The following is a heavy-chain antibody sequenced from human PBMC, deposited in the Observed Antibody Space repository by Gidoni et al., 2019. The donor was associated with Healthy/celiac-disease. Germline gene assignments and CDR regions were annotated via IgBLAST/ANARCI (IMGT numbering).Heavy chain of an antibody. V-gene: IGHV1-46*01. J-gene: IGHJ3*02. D-gene: IGHD5-12*01. CDR3: ATFVEMATIGAFDI. CDR2: VNPSGGST. Sequence: QVQLGQSGDAVKKPGAAVKVSCKASGYTVTSYYMHWVRQAPGQGLEWMGIVNPSGGSTRYAQKFQCTVTMTRDTSTSTCCMELSSLRAEDSAVYYCATFVEMATIGAFDIWGQGTMVTVSS. CDR1: GYTVTSYY.